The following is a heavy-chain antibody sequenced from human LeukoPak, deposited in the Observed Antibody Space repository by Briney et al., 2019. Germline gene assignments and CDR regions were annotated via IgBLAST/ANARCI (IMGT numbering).Heavy chain of an antibody. CDR1: GGSISSSSYY. CDR2: IYYSGST. J-gene: IGHJ4*02. D-gene: IGHD3-10*01. CDR3: ARDVGSGSSYYFDY. V-gene: IGHV4-39*07. Sequence: SETLSLTCTVSGGSISSSSYYWGWIRQPPGKGLEWIGSIYYSGSTNYNPSLKSRVTISVDTSKNQFSLKLSSVTAADTAVYYCARDVGSGSSYYFDYWGQGTLVTVSS.